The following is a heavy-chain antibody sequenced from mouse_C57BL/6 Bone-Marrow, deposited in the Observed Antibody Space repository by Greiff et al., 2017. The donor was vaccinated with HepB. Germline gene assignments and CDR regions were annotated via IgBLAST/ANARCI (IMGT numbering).Heavy chain of an antibody. J-gene: IGHJ3*01. CDR1: GYAFSSYW. CDR2: IYPGDGDT. V-gene: IGHV1-80*01. CDR3: AREDYDVFAY. D-gene: IGHD2-4*01. Sequence: QVQLQQSGAELVKPGASVKISCKASGYAFSSYWMNWVKQRPGKGLEWIGQIYPGDGDTNYNGKFKGKATLTADKSSSTAYMELRSLTSEDSAVYFCAREDYDVFAYWGQGTLVTVSA.